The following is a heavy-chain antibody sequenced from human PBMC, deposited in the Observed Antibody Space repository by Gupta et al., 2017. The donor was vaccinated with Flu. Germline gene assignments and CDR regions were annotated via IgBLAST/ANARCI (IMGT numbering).Heavy chain of an antibody. Sequence: QVQLQESGPGLVKPSETLSLTCAVSGYSISSVYYWGWIRQPPGKGLEWIGSIYHSGYTYYNPSLKSRVTISVDTSKNQFSLKLSSVTAADTAVYYCAREYYYDSSGYNGWFDPWGQGTLVTVSS. V-gene: IGHV4-38-2*01. CDR3: AREYYYDSSGYNGWFDP. J-gene: IGHJ5*02. CDR2: IYHSGYT. D-gene: IGHD3-22*01. CDR1: GYSISSVYY.